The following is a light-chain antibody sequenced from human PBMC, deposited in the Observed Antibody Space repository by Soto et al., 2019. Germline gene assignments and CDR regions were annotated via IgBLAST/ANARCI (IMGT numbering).Light chain of an antibody. J-gene: IGLJ3*02. CDR3: SSYTSSGTLV. CDR1: SSDVGGYDY. V-gene: IGLV2-14*01. Sequence: QSALTQTASVSGSPGQSITISCTGTSSDVGGYDYVSWYQQHPGKAPKLMIYDVSNRPSGVSNRFSGSKSGNTASLTISGLQAEDEADYHCSSYTSSGTLVFGGGTKLTVL. CDR2: DVS.